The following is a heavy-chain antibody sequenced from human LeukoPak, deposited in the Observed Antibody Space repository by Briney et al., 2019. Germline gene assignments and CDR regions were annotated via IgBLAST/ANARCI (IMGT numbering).Heavy chain of an antibody. CDR1: GFTFSSYG. D-gene: IGHD3-3*01. CDR3: AKDPADYYDFWSGYFPAPPGVY. V-gene: IGHV3-30*18. J-gene: IGHJ4*02. Sequence: PGGSLRLSCAASGFTFSSYGMHWVRQAPGKGLEWVAVISYDGSNKYYADSVKGRFTISRDNSKNTLYLQMNSLRAEDTAVYYCAKDPADYYDFWSGYFPAPPGVYWGQGTLVTVSS. CDR2: ISYDGSNK.